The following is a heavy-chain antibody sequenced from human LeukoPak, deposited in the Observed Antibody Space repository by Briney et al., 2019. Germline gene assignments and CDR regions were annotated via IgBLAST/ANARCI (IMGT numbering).Heavy chain of an antibody. CDR2: ISSSGEA. D-gene: IGHD1-14*01. V-gene: IGHV4-39*01. CDR3: AKFKPRTGFDY. Sequence: SETLSLTCAVSGGSITTTSFSWAWIRQPPGQDLEWIATISSSGEAYYHPSLMSRVTISVDTSKNQFSLDLTSVTAADTGLFYCAKFKPRTGFDYWGQGILVIVSS. J-gene: IGHJ4*02. CDR1: GGSITTTSFS.